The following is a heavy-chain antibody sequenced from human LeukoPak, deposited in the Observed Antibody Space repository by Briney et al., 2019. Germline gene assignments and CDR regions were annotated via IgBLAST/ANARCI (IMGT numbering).Heavy chain of an antibody. CDR2: ISGNGGST. V-gene: IGHV3-64*01. D-gene: IGHD4-11*01. J-gene: IGHJ4*02. Sequence: GGSLRLSCAASGFTFSSYVMHWVRQAPGKGLEYVSGISGNGGSTYYANSVKGRFTTSRDNSKNTLYLQMGSLRAEDMAVYYCASVTTHGVSHYEYKYWGQGTLVTVSS. CDR3: ASVTTHGVSHYEYKY. CDR1: GFTFSSYV.